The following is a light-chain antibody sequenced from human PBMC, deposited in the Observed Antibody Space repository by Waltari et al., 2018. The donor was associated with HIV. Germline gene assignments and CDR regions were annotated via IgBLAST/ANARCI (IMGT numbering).Light chain of an antibody. Sequence: QSALTQPASVSGSPGQSITISCHGTSSVVGSYNLFSWYQQHPGKAPKLMVYEVSKRPSGVSNRFSGSKSGNTASLTISGLQAEDEADYYCCSYADSPPYVFGTGTKVTVL. CDR1: SSVVGSYNL. J-gene: IGLJ1*01. V-gene: IGLV2-23*02. CDR3: CSYADSPPYV. CDR2: EVS.